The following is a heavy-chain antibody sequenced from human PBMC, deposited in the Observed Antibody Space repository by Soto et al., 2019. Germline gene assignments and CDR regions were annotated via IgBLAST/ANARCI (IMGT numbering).Heavy chain of an antibody. CDR3: AKDLGGYYYYYSMDV. CDR2: ISSDGTNE. CDR1: GFTFRGYG. Sequence: QVQLVESGGGVVQPGRSLRLSCAASGFTFRGYGIHWVRQAPGKGLEWVAVISSDGTNEYYADSVKGRFTISRDNSKKTLYLQMNSLRADDTAVYYCAKDLGGYYYYYSMDVWGKGTTVTVSS. V-gene: IGHV3-30*18. J-gene: IGHJ6*03.